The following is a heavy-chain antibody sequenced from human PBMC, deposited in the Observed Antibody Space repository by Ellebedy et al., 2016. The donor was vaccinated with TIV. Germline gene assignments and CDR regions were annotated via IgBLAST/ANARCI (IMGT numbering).Heavy chain of an antibody. CDR1: GFRFSQYG. CDR2: ISSSSGGM. Sequence: GESLKISCTVSGFRFSQYGMTWVRQAPGKGLQWVSYISSSSGGMTYADSVRGRFTISRDNPSNSLYLQMNSLRDEDTAVYYCTRGGADRPDYWGQGTLVTVSS. V-gene: IGHV3-48*02. D-gene: IGHD6-6*01. CDR3: TRGGADRPDY. J-gene: IGHJ4*02.